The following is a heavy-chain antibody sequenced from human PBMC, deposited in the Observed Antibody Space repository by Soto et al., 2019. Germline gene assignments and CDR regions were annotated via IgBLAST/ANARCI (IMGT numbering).Heavy chain of an antibody. CDR1: GYSISSGYY. CDR2: IYHSGST. D-gene: IGHD3-10*01. V-gene: IGHV4-38-2*01. Sequence: PSETLSLTCAVSGYSISSGYYWGWIRQPPGKGLEWIGSIYHSGSTYYNPSLKSRVTISVDTSKNQFSLKLSSVTAADTAVYYCARVMARGVIIGIDYWGQGTLVTVSS. CDR3: ARVMARGVIIGIDY. J-gene: IGHJ4*02.